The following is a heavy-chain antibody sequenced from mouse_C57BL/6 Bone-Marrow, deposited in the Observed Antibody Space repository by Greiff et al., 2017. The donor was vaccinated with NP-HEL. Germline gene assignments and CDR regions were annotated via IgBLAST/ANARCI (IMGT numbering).Heavy chain of an antibody. CDR2: IDPENGDT. D-gene: IGHD2-2*01. CDR1: GFNIKDDY. CDR3: TTFLYYGYDGCAY. Sequence: VQLQQSGAELVRPGASVKLSCTASGFNIKDDYMHWVKQRPEQGLEWIGWIDPENGDTEYASKFQGKATITADTSSNTAYLQLSSLTSEDTAVYYCTTFLYYGYDGCAYWGQGTLVTVSA. V-gene: IGHV14-4*01. J-gene: IGHJ3*01.